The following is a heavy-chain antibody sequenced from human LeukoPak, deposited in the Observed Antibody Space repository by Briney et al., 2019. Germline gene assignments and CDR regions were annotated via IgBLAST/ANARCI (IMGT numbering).Heavy chain of an antibody. CDR3: ARARITIFGVVLFDY. V-gene: IGHV4-59*01. D-gene: IGHD3-3*01. CDR2: IYYSGST. J-gene: IGHJ4*02. Sequence: SEILSLTCTVSGGSISSYYWSWIRQPPGKGLEWIGYIYYSGSTNYNPSLKSRVTISVDTSKNQFSLKLSSVTAADTAVYYCARARITIFGVVLFDYWGQGTLVTVSS. CDR1: GGSISSYY.